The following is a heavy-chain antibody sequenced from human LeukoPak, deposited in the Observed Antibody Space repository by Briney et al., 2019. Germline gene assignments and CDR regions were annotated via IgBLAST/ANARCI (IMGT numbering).Heavy chain of an antibody. V-gene: IGHV3-30*03. D-gene: IGHD2-15*01. CDR2: ISYDGSNK. Sequence: GGSLRLSCAASGFTFSNYGMHWVRQAPHKGLEWGAGISYDGSNKYYADSVKGRFTISRDNSKNTLYLQMNSLRAEDTAVYYCGRVVVAATFGYWGQGTLVTVSS. J-gene: IGHJ4*02. CDR1: GFTFSNYG. CDR3: GRVVVAATFGY.